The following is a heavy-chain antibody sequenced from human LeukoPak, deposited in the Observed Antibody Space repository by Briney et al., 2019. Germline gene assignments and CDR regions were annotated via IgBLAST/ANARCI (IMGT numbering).Heavy chain of an antibody. Sequence: ASVKVSCKVSGYTFTDYYMHWVQQAHGKGLEWMGLVDPEDGETIYAEKFQGRVTITADTSTDTAYMELSSLRSEDTAVYYCASLTTVTPYYFDYWGQGTLVTVSS. CDR2: VDPEDGET. D-gene: IGHD4-17*01. CDR1: GYTFTDYY. V-gene: IGHV1-69-2*01. CDR3: ASLTTVTPYYFDY. J-gene: IGHJ4*02.